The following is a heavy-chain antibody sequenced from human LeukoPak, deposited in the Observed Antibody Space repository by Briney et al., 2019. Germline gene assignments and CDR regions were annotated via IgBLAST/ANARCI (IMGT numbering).Heavy chain of an antibody. CDR1: GGSISSGGYY. CDR3: ASSYGSRGWFDP. Sequence: SETLSLTCTVSGGSISSGGYYWSWIRQHPGKGLEWIGYIYYSGSTYYNPSLKSRVTISVDTSKNQLSLKLSSVTAADTAVYYCASSYGSRGWFDPWGQGTLVTVSS. J-gene: IGHJ5*02. D-gene: IGHD3-10*01. CDR2: IYYSGST. V-gene: IGHV4-31*03.